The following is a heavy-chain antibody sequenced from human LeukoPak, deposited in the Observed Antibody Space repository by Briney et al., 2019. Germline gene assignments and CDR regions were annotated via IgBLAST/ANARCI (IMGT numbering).Heavy chain of an antibody. V-gene: IGHV4-30-4*01. CDR2: IYHSGST. CDR1: GGSISSGDYY. J-gene: IGHJ5*02. Sequence: SETLSLTRTVSGGSISSGDYYWSWIRQPPGKGLEWIGYIYHSGSTYYNPSLKSRLTMSVDTSKNQFSLKLSSVTAADTAVYYCARLDLGYCSGGSCYSDWFDPWGQGTLVTVSS. D-gene: IGHD2-15*01. CDR3: ARLDLGYCSGGSCYSDWFDP.